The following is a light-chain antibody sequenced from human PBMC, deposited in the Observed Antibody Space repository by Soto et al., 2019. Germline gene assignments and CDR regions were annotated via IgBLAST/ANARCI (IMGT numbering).Light chain of an antibody. V-gene: IGKV4-1*01. CDR2: WAT. J-gene: IGKJ1*01. CDR1: QSLLSTSTNQHC. CDR3: QQYCDTPWT. Sequence: DIVMTQSPDSLAVSLGERATIYCKSSQSLLSTSTNQHCLAWYQQKPGQPPKLLIYWATIRESGVPDRFSGSGSGTDFTLSISDLQAADVAVYFCQQYCDTPWTFGRGTKVDIK.